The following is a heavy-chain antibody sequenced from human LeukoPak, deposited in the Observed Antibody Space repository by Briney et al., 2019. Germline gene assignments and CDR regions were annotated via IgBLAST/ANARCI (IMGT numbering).Heavy chain of an antibody. V-gene: IGHV4-34*01. CDR2: INHSGST. J-gene: IGHJ6*03. CDR1: GGSFSGYY. CDR3: ARHGSYDFWNEGYYYYYYMDV. Sequence: PSETLSLTCAVYGGSFSGYYWSWIRQPPGKGLEWIGEINHSGSTNYNPSLKSRVTISVDTSKNQFSLKLSSVTAADTAVYYCARHGSYDFWNEGYYYYYYMDVWGKGTTVTVSS. D-gene: IGHD3-3*01.